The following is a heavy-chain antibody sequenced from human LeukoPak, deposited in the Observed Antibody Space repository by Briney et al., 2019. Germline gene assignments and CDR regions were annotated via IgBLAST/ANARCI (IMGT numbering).Heavy chain of an antibody. CDR3: ASTPYYYDSSGYYFDY. D-gene: IGHD3-22*01. J-gene: IGHJ4*02. Sequence: ASETLSLTCAVSGGSINSSSYYWGSIRQPPGKGLEWIGRIYTSGSTNYNPSLKSRVTISVDTSKNQFSLKLSSVTAADTAVYYCASTPYYYDSSGYYFDYWGQGTLVTVSS. CDR1: GGSINSSSYY. V-gene: IGHV4-61*02. CDR2: IYTSGST.